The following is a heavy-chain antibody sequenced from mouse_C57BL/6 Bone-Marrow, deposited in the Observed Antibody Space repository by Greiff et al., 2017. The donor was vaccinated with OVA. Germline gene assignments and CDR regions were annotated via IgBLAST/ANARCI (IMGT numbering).Heavy chain of an antibody. CDR3: ARRRAMDY. CDR1: GYAFSSSW. J-gene: IGHJ4*01. V-gene: IGHV1-82*01. CDR2: IYPGDGDT. Sequence: QVQLQQSGPELVKPGASVKISCKASGYAFSSSWMNWVKQRPGKGLEWIGRIYPGDGDTNYNGKFQGKATLTADKSSSTAYMQLSSLTSEDSAVYFCARRRAMDYWGQGTSVTVSS.